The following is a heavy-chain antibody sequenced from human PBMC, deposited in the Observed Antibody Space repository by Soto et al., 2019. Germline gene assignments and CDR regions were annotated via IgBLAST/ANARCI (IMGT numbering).Heavy chain of an antibody. V-gene: IGHV3-7*01. J-gene: IGHJ4*02. CDR2: IKQDGSEK. D-gene: IGHD5-12*01. CDR1: GFTFSSYW. CDR3: ARDVGYDYVN. Sequence: EVQLVESGGGLVQPGGSLRISCAVSGFTFSSYWMSWVRQAPGKGLEWVATIKQDGSEKYYVDSVKSRFTISRDNAENSLYLQMNSLSAEDTAVYFCARDVGYDYVNWGQGTLVTVSS.